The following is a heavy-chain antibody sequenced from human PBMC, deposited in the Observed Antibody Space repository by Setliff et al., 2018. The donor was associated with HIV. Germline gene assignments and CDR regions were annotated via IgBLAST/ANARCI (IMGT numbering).Heavy chain of an antibody. D-gene: IGHD5-18*01. Sequence: SETLSLTCTVSSDSIRFYYWTWIRQTPGKGLEWIGNVYYTGSTNYNPSLKSRITISIDTSKSQFSLKLTSVAAADTAVYYCARDSGGYNYGFAVGSFDYWGQGALVTVSS. CDR3: ARDSGGYNYGFAVGSFDY. CDR1: SDSIRFYY. V-gene: IGHV4-59*01. CDR2: VYYTGST. J-gene: IGHJ4*02.